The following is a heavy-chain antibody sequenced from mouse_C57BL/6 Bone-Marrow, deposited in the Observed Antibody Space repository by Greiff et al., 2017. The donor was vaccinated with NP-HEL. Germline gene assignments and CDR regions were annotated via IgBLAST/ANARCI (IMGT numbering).Heavy chain of an antibody. CDR2: IYPGDGDT. V-gene: IGHV1-82*01. D-gene: IGHD1-2*01. CDR3: LLLRLYAMDY. CDR1: GYAFSSSW. J-gene: IGHJ4*01. Sequence: VQLKESGPELVKPGASVKISCKASGYAFSSSWMNWVKQRPGKGLEWIGRIYPGDGDTNYNGKFKGKATLTADKSTSTAYMQLSNLTSEDSAVYFCLLLRLYAMDYWGQGTSVTVSS.